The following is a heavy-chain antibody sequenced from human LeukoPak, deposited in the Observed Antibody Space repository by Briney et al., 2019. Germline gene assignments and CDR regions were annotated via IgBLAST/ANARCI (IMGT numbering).Heavy chain of an antibody. V-gene: IGHV4-38-2*02. D-gene: IGHD6-6*01. J-gene: IGHJ5*02. Sequence: SETLSLTCTVSGYSISSGYYWGWIRQPPGKGLEWIGSIYHSGSTYYNPSLKSRVTISVDTSKNQFSLKLSSVTAADTAVYYCARGAYSSSWLFDPWGQGTLVTVSS. CDR1: GYSISSGYY. CDR2: IYHSGST. CDR3: ARGAYSSSWLFDP.